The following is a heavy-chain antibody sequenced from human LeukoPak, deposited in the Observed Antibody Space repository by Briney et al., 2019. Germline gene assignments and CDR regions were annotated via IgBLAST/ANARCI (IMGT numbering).Heavy chain of an antibody. CDR1: GYPFTTSY. D-gene: IGHD6-6*01. V-gene: IGHV1-2*02. CDR2: INPDSGTT. Sequence: GGSLRLSCRISGYPFTTSYIHWIRQAPGQGLEWMGWINPDSGTTNYPQKFRGRVTVTRDTATSTGYLDLTRLQTDDTAVYYCARVPPDEGLVFDSWGQGTLVTVPS. CDR3: ARVPPDEGLVFDS. J-gene: IGHJ4*02.